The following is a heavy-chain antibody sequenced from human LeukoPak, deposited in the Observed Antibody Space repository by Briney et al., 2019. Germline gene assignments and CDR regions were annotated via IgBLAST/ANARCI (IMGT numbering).Heavy chain of an antibody. CDR2: ISGSGGST. CDR3: AKDPRRYYYDSSGYYNDY. J-gene: IGHJ4*02. Sequence: GGSLRLSCAASGFTFSSYAMSWVRQAPGKGLEWVSAISGSGGSTYYADSVKGRFTISRDNSKNTLYLQMNSLRAEDTAVYYCAKDPRRYYYDSSGYYNDYWGQGTLVTVSS. D-gene: IGHD3-22*01. CDR1: GFTFSSYA. V-gene: IGHV3-23*01.